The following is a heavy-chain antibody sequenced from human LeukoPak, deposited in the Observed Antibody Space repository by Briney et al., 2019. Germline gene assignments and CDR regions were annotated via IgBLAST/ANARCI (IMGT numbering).Heavy chain of an antibody. V-gene: IGHV3-23*01. CDR3: AKGIEIITIFGVAPDAFDI. J-gene: IGHJ3*02. CDR2: ISGSGGST. CDR1: GLTFSSYA. D-gene: IGHD3-3*01. Sequence: GGSLRLSCAASGLTFSSYAMSWVRQAPGKGLGWDSAISGSGGSTYYADSVKGRFTISRDNSKNTLYLQMNSLRAEDTAVYYCAKGIEIITIFGVAPDAFDIWGQGTMVTVSS.